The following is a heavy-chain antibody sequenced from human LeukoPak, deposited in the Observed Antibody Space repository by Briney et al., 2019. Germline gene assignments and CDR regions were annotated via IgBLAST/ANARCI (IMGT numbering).Heavy chain of an antibody. D-gene: IGHD6-13*01. CDR3: ARVRPAAAGKRPLDY. V-gene: IGHV1-18*01. J-gene: IGHJ4*02. Sequence: ASVTVSCTASGYTFTSYGISWVRQAPGQGLEWMGWISAYNGNTNYAQKLQGRVTMTTDTSTSTAYMELRSLRSDDTAVYYCARVRPAAAGKRPLDYWGQGTLVTVSS. CDR2: ISAYNGNT. CDR1: GYTFTSYG.